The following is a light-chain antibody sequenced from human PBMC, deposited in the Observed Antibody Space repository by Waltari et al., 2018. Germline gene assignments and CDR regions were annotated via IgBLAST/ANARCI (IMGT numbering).Light chain of an antibody. J-gene: IGLJ2*01. Sequence: QSALTQPPSASGSPGQSVTISCIGTKTDIGSYNHVSWYQQHPGKAPKFIIFEVNKRPSGVPDRFSGSKSGNTASLTVSGLQAEDEADYYCTSYGGDNNIVIFGGGTKLTVL. V-gene: IGLV2-8*01. CDR2: EVN. CDR3: TSYGGDNNIVI. CDR1: KTDIGSYNH.